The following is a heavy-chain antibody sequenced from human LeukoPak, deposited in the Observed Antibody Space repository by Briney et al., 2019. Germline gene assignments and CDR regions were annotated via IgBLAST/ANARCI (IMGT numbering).Heavy chain of an antibody. CDR1: GFTFSSYG. J-gene: IGHJ4*02. CDR2: ISYDGSNK. D-gene: IGHD4-17*01. CDR3: AKKKSDGDYALFDY. Sequence: GGSLRLSCAASGFTFSSYGMHWVRQAPGKGLEWVAVISYDGSNKYYADSVNGRFTISRDNSKNTLYLQMNSLRAEDTAVYYCAKKKSDGDYALFDYWGQGTLVTVSS. V-gene: IGHV3-30*18.